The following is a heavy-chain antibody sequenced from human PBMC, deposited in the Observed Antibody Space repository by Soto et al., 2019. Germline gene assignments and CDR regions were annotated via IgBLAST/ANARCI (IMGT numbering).Heavy chain of an antibody. CDR3: ARRARPDFYYMDV. J-gene: IGHJ6*03. CDR1: GFTLSGYD. CDR2: ISSNGVGT. V-gene: IGHV3-64*01. Sequence: EVQLAESGGGLAQPGGSLRLSSAASGFTLSGYDMDWDRQAPGKGLEYVSGISSNGVGTYYANSVQGRFTITRDNSKNTVYLQMASLRPEDMAVYYCARRARPDFYYMDVWGKGTTVTVSS. D-gene: IGHD6-6*01.